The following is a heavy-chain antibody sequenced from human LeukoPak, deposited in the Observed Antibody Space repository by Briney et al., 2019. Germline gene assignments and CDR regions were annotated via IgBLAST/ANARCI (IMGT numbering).Heavy chain of an antibody. CDR2: ISRSISYI. CDR3: ARDQGGVVVPAAITLNWFDP. J-gene: IGHJ5*02. Sequence: KPGRSLRPSCAASGFTFSSYSMNSVSQAPGKGLEWVSYISRSISYIYYAASVKGRFTISRDNAKNSLYLQMNSLRAEDTAVYYCARDQGGVVVPAAITLNWFDPWGQGTLVTVSS. CDR1: GFTFSSYS. D-gene: IGHD2-2*01. V-gene: IGHV3-21*01.